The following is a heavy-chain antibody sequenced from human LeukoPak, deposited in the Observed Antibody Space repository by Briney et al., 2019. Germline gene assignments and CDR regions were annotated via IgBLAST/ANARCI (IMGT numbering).Heavy chain of an antibody. CDR1: GFTVSSNY. J-gene: IGHJ4*02. CDR3: ARVGGYYSLDY. CDR2: IYSGGST. D-gene: IGHD3-22*01. Sequence: GGSLRLSCAASGFTVSSNYMSWVRQAPGKGLEWVSVIYSGGSTYYADFVKGRFTISRDNSKNTLYLQMNSLRAEDTAVYYCARVGGYYSLDYWGQGTLVTVSS. V-gene: IGHV3-53*01.